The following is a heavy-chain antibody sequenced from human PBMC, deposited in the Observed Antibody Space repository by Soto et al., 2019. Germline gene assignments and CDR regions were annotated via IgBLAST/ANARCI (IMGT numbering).Heavy chain of an antibody. J-gene: IGHJ6*02. CDR1: GYTLTSYY. Sequence: ASVKVSCKASGYTLTSYYLHWVRQAPGQGPEWMGIINPSGGITNDAQKFQDRVTMTSDTSTSTVYMELSSLRSEDTAVYYCERRISTTKYYYYGMDVWGQGTTVTVSS. V-gene: IGHV1-46*01. D-gene: IGHD1-26*01. CDR2: INPSGGIT. CDR3: ERRISTTKYYYYGMDV.